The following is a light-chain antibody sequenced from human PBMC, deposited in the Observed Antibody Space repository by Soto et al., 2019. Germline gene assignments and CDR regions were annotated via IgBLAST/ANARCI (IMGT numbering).Light chain of an antibody. CDR1: QTVGRDY. CDR2: GIS. V-gene: IGKV3D-15*01. J-gene: IGKJ5*01. Sequence: EMVMTQSPGTLSVSPGERATLSCRASQTVGRDYLAWYQHKPGQAPRLLIYGISNRATGIPDRFSGSGSGTEFTLTISSVQPEDVAIYYCQQYNNWPITCGQGTRLELK. CDR3: QQYNNWPIT.